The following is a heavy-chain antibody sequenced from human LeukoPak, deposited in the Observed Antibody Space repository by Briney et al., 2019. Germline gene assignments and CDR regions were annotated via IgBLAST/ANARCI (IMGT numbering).Heavy chain of an antibody. CDR1: GFTFSSYA. Sequence: GGSLRLSCAASGFTFSSYAMSWVRQAPGKGPEWVANIKQDGSEKYYVDSVKGRFTISRDNAKNSLYLQMNSLRAEDTAVYYCARDPDYGDYHFDYWGQGTLVTVSS. CDR2: IKQDGSEK. D-gene: IGHD4-17*01. CDR3: ARDPDYGDYHFDY. J-gene: IGHJ4*02. V-gene: IGHV3-7*01.